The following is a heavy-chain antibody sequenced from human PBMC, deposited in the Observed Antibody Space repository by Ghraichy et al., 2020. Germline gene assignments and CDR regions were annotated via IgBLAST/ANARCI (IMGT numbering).Heavy chain of an antibody. CDR3: ARGGQQLAALLDV. CDR1: GFTFSSYS. V-gene: IGHV3-21*01. Sequence: GRSLRLSCAASGFTFSSYSMNWVRQAPGKGLEWVSSISSSSSYIYYADSVKGRFTISRDNAKNSLYLQMNSLRAEDTAVYYCARGGQQLAALLDVWGQGTTVTVSS. CDR2: ISSSSSYI. J-gene: IGHJ6*02. D-gene: IGHD6-13*01.